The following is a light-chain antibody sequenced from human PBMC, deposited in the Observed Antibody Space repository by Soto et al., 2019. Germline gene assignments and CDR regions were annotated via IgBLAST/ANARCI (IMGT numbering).Light chain of an antibody. V-gene: IGKV3-20*01. CDR2: GAS. CDR1: LSVSSSY. CDR3: QQYGSSPFT. Sequence: EIVLTQSPGTLSLSPGEIATLSCRASLSVSSSYLAWYQQKPGQAPRLLIYGASSRATGIPDRFSGSGSGTDFTLTISRLEPEDFAVYYCQQYGSSPFTFGPGTKVDIK. J-gene: IGKJ3*01.